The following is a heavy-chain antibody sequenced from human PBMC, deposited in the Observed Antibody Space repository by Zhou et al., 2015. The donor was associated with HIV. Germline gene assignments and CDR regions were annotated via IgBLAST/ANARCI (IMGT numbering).Heavy chain of an antibody. CDR1: GFAFSDYY. CDR3: ARGPGGFDI. V-gene: IGHV3-11*04. J-gene: IGHJ3*02. D-gene: IGHD2-8*02. Sequence: QVQLVESGGGLVKPGGSLRLSCEASGFAFSDYYMSWIRRAPGKGPEWVSYITSTGSTTSYADFVKGRFTISRDNAQNSLYLQMNSLRVEDTAMYYCARGPGGFDIWGQGTLVTVSS. CDR2: ITSTGSTT.